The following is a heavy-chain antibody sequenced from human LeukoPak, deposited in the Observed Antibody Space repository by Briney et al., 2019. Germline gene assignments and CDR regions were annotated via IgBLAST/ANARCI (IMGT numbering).Heavy chain of an antibody. D-gene: IGHD3-16*02. J-gene: IGHJ4*02. CDR3: ARADIGLYDYVWGSYRYPKD. CDR2: IIPIFGTT. CDR1: GGTFSSYA. Sequence: SVKVSCKASGGTFSSYAISWVRQAPGQGLEWMGGIIPIFGTTNYAQKFQGRVTITADESTSTAYMELSSLRSEDTAVYYCARADIGLYDYVWGSYRYPKDWGQGTLVTVSS. V-gene: IGHV1-69*13.